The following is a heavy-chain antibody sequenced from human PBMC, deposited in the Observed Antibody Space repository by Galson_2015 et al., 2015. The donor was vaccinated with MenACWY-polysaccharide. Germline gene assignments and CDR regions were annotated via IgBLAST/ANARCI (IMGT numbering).Heavy chain of an antibody. V-gene: IGHV1-46*01. D-gene: IGHD2-21*01. Sequence: SVKVSCKASGYTFTSYYMHWVQQAPGQGLEWMGIINPSGGSTSYAQKFQGRVTMTRDTSTSTVYMELSSLRSEDTAVYYCARVRAGESDAAIAGAFDYWGQETLVTVSS. CDR3: ARVRAGESDAAIAGAFDY. J-gene: IGHJ4*02. CDR2: INPSGGST. CDR1: GYTFTSYY.